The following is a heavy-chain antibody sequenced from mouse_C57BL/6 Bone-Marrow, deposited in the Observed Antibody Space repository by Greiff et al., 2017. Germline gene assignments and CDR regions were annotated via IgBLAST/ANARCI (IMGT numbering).Heavy chain of an antibody. CDR1: GYTFTSYG. Sequence: QVQLQQSGAELARPGASVKLSCKASGYTFTSYGISWVKQRTGQGLEWIGEIYPSSGNTYYNEKFKGKATLTADKSSSTAYIELRSLTSEDSAVYFCASGPANWDVDYAMDYWGQGTSVTVSS. D-gene: IGHD4-1*01. CDR2: IYPSSGNT. J-gene: IGHJ4*01. CDR3: ASGPANWDVDYAMDY. V-gene: IGHV1-81*01.